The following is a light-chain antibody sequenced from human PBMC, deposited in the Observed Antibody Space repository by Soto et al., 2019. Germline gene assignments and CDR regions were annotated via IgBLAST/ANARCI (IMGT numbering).Light chain of an antibody. CDR3: SSFTSNRIYV. Sequence: QSALTQPTSVSGSPGQSITISCTGNHNDIGTYDYVSWYQQHPGRAPGLLIHGVTTRPSGISGRFSASKSGLTASLTISGLQPEDEADYYCSSFTSNRIYVFGPGTKLTVL. CDR2: GVT. V-gene: IGLV2-14*03. J-gene: IGLJ1*01. CDR1: HNDIGTYDY.